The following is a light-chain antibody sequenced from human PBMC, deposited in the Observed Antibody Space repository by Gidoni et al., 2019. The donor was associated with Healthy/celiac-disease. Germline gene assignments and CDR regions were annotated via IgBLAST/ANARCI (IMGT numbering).Light chain of an antibody. CDR1: ALPKQY. CDR3: YSTDSSGNHRV. Sequence: SYQLTQPPWVYVSPGQTARITCSGDALPKQYAFWYRQKSGQAPVLVIYEDSKRPSGIPERFSGSISGTMATLTISGAQVEDESDYYCYSTDSSGNHRVFGGGTKLTVL. J-gene: IGLJ2*01. V-gene: IGLV3-10*01. CDR2: EDS.